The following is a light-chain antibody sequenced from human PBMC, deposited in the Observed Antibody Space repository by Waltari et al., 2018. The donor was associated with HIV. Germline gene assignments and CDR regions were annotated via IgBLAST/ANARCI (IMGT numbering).Light chain of an antibody. V-gene: IGLV7-43*01. CDR2: STN. CDR3: LLYYGGAQNWV. J-gene: IGLJ3*02. Sequence: QTVVTQEPSLTVSPGGTVTLTCASSTGAVTSGFFPNWFQQKPGQAPRALIYSTNSKHFWTPARFSGSLLGGKAALTLSGVQPEDEAEYYCLLYYGGAQNWVFGGGTKVTVL. CDR1: TGAVTSGFF.